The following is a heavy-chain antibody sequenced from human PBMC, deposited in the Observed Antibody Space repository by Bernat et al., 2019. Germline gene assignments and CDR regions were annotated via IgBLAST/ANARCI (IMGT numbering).Heavy chain of an antibody. CDR1: GYTFTGYY. V-gene: IGHV1-2*06. Sequence: QVQLVQSGAEVKKPGASVKVSCKASGYTFTGYYMHWVRQAPGQGLEWMGRINPNSGGTNYAQKFQGRVTMTRDTSISTAYMELRRLRSDDTAVYYCARGGRIAARPGYGNWFDPWGQGTLVTVSS. CDR2: INPNSGGT. CDR3: ARGGRIAARPGYGNWFDP. D-gene: IGHD6-6*01. J-gene: IGHJ5*02.